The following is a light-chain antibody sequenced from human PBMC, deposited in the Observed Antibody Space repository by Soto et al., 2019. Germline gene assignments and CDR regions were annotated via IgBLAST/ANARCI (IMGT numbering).Light chain of an antibody. CDR2: DTS. Sequence: IVITQSPSTLSMPQGGRATLSCRASQSISDTLAWYQHKPGQTPRLLIYDTSARATGVPARFSGSRSGTEFTLTINSLQSEDFAVYYCQRYNKWPLTFGGGTKVDIK. CDR3: QRYNKWPLT. J-gene: IGKJ4*01. CDR1: QSISDT. V-gene: IGKV3-15*01.